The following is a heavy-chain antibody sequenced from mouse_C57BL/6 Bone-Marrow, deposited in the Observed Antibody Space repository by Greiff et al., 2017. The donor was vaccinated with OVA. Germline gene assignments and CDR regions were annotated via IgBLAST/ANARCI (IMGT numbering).Heavy chain of an antibody. D-gene: IGHD4-1*01. CDR2: IDPNSGGT. CDR1: GYTFTSYW. Sequence: QVHVKQSGAELVKPGASVKLSCKASGYTFTSYWMRWVKQRPGRGLEWIGRIDPNSGGTKYNEKFKSKATLTVDKPSSTAYMQLSSLTSEDSAVYYCARSRKLTGYWYFDVWGTGTTVTVSS. J-gene: IGHJ1*03. V-gene: IGHV1-72*01. CDR3: ARSRKLTGYWYFDV.